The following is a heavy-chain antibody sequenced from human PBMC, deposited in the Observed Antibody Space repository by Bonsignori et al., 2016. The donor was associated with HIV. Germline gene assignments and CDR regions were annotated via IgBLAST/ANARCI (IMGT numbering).Heavy chain of an antibody. V-gene: IGHV1-2*02. CDR3: ARSPGDRGVTRRWWFDP. Sequence: WVRQAPGQGLEWMGWINPNSGGTNYAQKFQGRVTMTRDTSISTAYMELSRLRSDDTAVYYCARSPGDRGVTRRWWFDPWGQGTLVTVSS. CDR2: INPNSGGT. J-gene: IGHJ5*02. D-gene: IGHD3-10*01.